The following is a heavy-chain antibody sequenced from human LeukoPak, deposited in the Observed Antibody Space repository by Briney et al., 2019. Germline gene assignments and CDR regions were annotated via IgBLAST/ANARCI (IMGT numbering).Heavy chain of an antibody. Sequence: PGGSLRLSCAASGFTFRNYGMHWIRQAPGKGLEWVAFIRFDGNNKYYADSLKGRCTISRDNSNNTLYLEMNSLRAEDTAVYYCAKVDWYLDLWGRGTLVTVSS. CDR3: AKVDWYLDL. CDR2: IRFDGNNK. J-gene: IGHJ2*01. V-gene: IGHV3-30*02. CDR1: GFTFRNYG.